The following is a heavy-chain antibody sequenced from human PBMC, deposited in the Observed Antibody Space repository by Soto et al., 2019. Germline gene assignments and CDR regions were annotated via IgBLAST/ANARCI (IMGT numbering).Heavy chain of an antibody. J-gene: IGHJ5*02. CDR3: ARVVGALGHCFDP. V-gene: IGHV1-18*01. CDR1: GYNFNSYT. D-gene: IGHD1-26*01. CDR2: ISAYNGNT. Sequence: QVQLVQSGAEVKKPGASVKVSCKASGYNFNSYTISWVRQAPGQGLEWMGRISAYNGNTNYAQKLQGRDTMTTDTSTSTAYMELRSLRSDDTAVYHCARVVGALGHCFDPWGQGTLVTVSS.